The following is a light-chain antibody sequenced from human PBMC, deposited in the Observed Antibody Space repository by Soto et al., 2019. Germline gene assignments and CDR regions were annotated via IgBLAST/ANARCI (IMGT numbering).Light chain of an antibody. Sequence: QSVLTQPPSVSGAPGQRVTISCTGSSSNNGAHYDVHWYQQLPGTAPKLLIYGNSNRPSGVPDRFSGSKSGTSASLAITGLQAEDEADYYCQSYDNSLSVYVFGTGTKVTVL. CDR2: GNS. J-gene: IGLJ1*01. V-gene: IGLV1-40*01. CDR1: SSNNGAHYD. CDR3: QSYDNSLSVYV.